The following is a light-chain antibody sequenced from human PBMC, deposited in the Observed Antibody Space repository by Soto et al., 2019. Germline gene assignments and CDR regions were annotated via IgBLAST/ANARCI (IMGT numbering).Light chain of an antibody. V-gene: IGKV1-33*01. CDR1: QDITNF. Sequence: DIQMTQSPSSLSASVGDRVTITCQASQDITNFLNWYQHKPGRAPKRLIYAASTLQSGVPSRFSGSGSGTDFAFTISSLQPEDIATYYCQQYDILLTFGQGTRLEIK. CDR3: QQYDILLT. J-gene: IGKJ5*01. CDR2: AAS.